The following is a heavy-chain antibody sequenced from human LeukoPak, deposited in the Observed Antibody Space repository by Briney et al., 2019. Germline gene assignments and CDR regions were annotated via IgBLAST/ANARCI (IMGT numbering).Heavy chain of an antibody. J-gene: IGHJ4*02. D-gene: IGHD1-26*01. CDR1: GYSISSGYY. CDR3: ARLQVGALDY. V-gene: IGHV4-38-2*02. CDR2: IYHSGRT. Sequence: SETLSLTCTVSGYSISSGYYWGWIRQPPGKGLEWIGIIYHSGRTDYNPSLKSRVTISEDTSKNQFSLKLSSVTAADTAVYYCARLQVGALDYWGQGTLVTVSS.